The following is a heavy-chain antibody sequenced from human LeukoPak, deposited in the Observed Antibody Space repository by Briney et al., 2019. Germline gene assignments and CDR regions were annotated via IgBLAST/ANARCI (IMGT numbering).Heavy chain of an antibody. V-gene: IGHV4-34*01. J-gene: IGHJ4*02. Sequence: SETLSLTCAVYGGSFSGYYWSWIRQPPGKGLEWIGEINHSGSTNYNPSLKSRVTISVDASKNQFSLKLSSVTAADTAVYYCARGFLANWGSVGFDYWGQGTLVTVSS. CDR3: ARGFLANWGSVGFDY. CDR1: GGSFSGYY. CDR2: INHSGST. D-gene: IGHD7-27*01.